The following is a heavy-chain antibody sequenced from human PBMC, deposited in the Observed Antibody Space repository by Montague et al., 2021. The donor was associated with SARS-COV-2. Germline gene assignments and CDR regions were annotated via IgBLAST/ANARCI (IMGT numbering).Heavy chain of an antibody. J-gene: IGHJ4*02. CDR3: ARGMIRGVTAPFDY. D-gene: IGHD3-10*01. CDR1: SGSIISSGYY. V-gene: IGHV4-39*02. CDR2: IYYSGTT. Sequence: SETLSLTCSVSSGSIISSGYYWGWIRQPPGKEPEWIGNIYYSGTTYYNPSLQSRGTISVDTSKNHLSLRLSSVTAADTAVYFCARGMIRGVTAPFDYWGREARSPAPQ.